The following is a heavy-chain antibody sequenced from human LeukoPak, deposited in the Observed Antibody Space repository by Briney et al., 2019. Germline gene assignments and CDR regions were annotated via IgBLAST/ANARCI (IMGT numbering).Heavy chain of an antibody. CDR2: ISGTSGSI. J-gene: IGHJ4*02. V-gene: IGHV3-48*01. Sequence: GGSLRLSCAASGFTFSSFAMNWVRQAPGKGLERVAYISGTSGSIYYADSVKGRFSIARDNAKNSVYLQMNSLRAEDTAVYFCARDEPGGGATTNDYWGQGTLVTVSS. D-gene: IGHD1-26*01. CDR3: ARDEPGGGATTNDY. CDR1: GFTFSSFA.